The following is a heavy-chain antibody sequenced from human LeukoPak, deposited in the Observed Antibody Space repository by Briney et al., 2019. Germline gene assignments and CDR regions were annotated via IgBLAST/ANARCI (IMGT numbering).Heavy chain of an antibody. CDR1: GGSISSGDYY. V-gene: IGHV4-30-4*01. CDR2: MYYSGST. J-gene: IGHJ4*02. CDR3: ARQIASAGTAGFDF. Sequence: PSETLSLTCTVSGGSISSGDYYWSWIRQPPGKGLEWIAYMYYSGSTYYNPSLKSRVTMSVDTSKNQFSLRLRSVTAVDTAVYYCARQIASAGTAGFDFWGQGALVTVSS. D-gene: IGHD6-13*01.